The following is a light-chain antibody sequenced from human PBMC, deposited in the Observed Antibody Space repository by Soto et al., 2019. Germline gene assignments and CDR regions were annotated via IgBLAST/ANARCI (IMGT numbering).Light chain of an antibody. CDR1: QSVSSAY. J-gene: IGKJ1*01. CDR3: QQYGSSTET. CDR2: DVS. Sequence: EIVLTQSPGTLSLSPGERATLSCRASQSVSSAYLAWYQQKPGQAPRILIYDVSSRATGIPDRFSGSGSGTDFNLTVSRLETEDFAVYECQQYGSSTETFGQGTKVDIK. V-gene: IGKV3-20*01.